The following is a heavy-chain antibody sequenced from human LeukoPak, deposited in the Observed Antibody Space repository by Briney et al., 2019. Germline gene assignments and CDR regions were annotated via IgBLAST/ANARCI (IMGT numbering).Heavy chain of an antibody. CDR1: GLTFSSYS. J-gene: IGHJ4*02. V-gene: IGHV3-48*01. Sequence: GGSLRLSCAASGLTFSSYSMNWVRQAPGKGLEWVSYISSSSSTIYYADSVKGRFTISRDNAKNSLYLQMNSLRAEDTAVYYCARGPYRGNYYDILTGYYYFDYWGQGTLVTVSS. D-gene: IGHD3-9*01. CDR2: ISSSSSTI. CDR3: ARGPYRGNYYDILTGYYYFDY.